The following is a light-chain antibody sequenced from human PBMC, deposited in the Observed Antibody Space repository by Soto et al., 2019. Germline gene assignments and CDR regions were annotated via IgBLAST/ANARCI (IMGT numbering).Light chain of an antibody. V-gene: IGLV2-14*01. Sequence: QSALTQPAAVSGSPGQSITISCTGSSSDIGAYDSVSWYQQHPGKAPRLVIYEVSDRPSGVSNRFSGYKSGNTASLTISGIQAADEADYYCCSYTGIRTPSYVFGTGNKVTVL. J-gene: IGLJ1*01. CDR2: EVS. CDR1: SSDIGAYDS. CDR3: CSYTGIRTPSYV.